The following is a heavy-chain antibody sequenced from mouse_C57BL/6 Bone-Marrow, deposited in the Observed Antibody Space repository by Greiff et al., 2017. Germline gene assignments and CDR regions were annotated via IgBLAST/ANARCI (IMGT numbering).Heavy chain of an antibody. Sequence: VKLQESGAELVKPGASVKMSCKASGYTFTSYWITWVKQRPGQGLEWIGDIYPGSGSTNYNEKFKSKATLTVDTSSSTAYMQLRSLKSEDSAVYYCARKENYYCSSYDYYAMDYWGQGTSVTVSS. D-gene: IGHD1-1*01. V-gene: IGHV1-55*01. CDR3: ARKENYYCSSYDYYAMDY. J-gene: IGHJ4*01. CDR1: GYTFTSYW. CDR2: IYPGSGST.